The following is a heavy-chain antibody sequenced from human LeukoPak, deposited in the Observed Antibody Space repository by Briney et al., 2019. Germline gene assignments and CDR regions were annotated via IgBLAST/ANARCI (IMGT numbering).Heavy chain of an antibody. CDR2: INHSGST. Sequence: SETLSLTCAVYGGSFSGYYWSWIRQPPGKGLEWIGEINHSGSTNYNPSLKSRVTISVDTSKNQFSLKLSSVTAADTAVYYCARGLGSGWYGDDYWGQGTLVTVSS. CDR1: GGSFSGYY. D-gene: IGHD6-19*01. J-gene: IGHJ4*02. V-gene: IGHV4-34*01. CDR3: ARGLGSGWYGDDY.